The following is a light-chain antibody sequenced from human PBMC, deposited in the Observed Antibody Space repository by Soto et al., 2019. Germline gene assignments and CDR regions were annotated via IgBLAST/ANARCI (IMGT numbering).Light chain of an antibody. CDR3: QQLNSYPIT. CDR1: QGINTF. V-gene: IGKV1-9*01. J-gene: IGKJ5*01. Sequence: IQLTQSPSSLSASVGDRVTITCRVSQGINTFLAWYQQKAGKAPKLLIYAASTLQSGVPSRFSGSGSGTDFTLTISSLQSEDFATYYCQQLNSYPITFGQGTRLEI. CDR2: AAS.